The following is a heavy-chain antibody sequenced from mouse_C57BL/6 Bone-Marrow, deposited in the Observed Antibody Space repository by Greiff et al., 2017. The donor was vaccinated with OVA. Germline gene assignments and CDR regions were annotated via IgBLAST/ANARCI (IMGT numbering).Heavy chain of an antibody. D-gene: IGHD2-4*01. J-gene: IGHJ4*01. V-gene: IGHV1-5*01. CDR2: IYPGNSDT. CDR3: TIYYDYDESAMDY. Sequence: VQLQQSGTVLARPGASVKMSCKTSGYTFTSYWMHWVKQRPGQGLEWIGAIYPGNSDTSYNQKFKGKATLTAVTSASTAYMELSSLTNEDSAVYYCTIYYDYDESAMDYWGQGTSVTVSS. CDR1: GYTFTSYW.